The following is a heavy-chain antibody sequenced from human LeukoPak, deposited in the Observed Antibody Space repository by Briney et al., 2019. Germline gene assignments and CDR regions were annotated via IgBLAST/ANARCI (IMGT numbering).Heavy chain of an antibody. CDR3: AREGLYYDSSGSNHFQH. D-gene: IGHD3-22*01. CDR2: INHSGST. J-gene: IGHJ1*01. Sequence: SETLSLTCAVYGGSFSGYYWSWIRQPPGKGLEWIGEINHSGSTNYNPSLKSRVTISVDTSKNQFSLKLSSVTAADTAVYYCAREGLYYDSSGSNHFQHWGQGTLVTVSS. CDR1: GGSFSGYY. V-gene: IGHV4-34*01.